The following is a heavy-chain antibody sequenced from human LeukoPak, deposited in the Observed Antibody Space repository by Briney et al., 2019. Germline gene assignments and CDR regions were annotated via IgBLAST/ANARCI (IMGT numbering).Heavy chain of an antibody. Sequence: GGSLRLSCAASGFTFSSGMHWVRQAPGKGLEWVAVISYDGNHKYYGDSVKGRFTISRDNSRNTLYLQMDSLKTEDTAVYYCAKGELHFNTCSFDYWGQGTLVTVSS. CDR1: GFTFSSG. CDR3: AKGELHFNTCSFDY. V-gene: IGHV3-30*18. D-gene: IGHD1-26*01. CDR2: ISYDGNHK. J-gene: IGHJ4*02.